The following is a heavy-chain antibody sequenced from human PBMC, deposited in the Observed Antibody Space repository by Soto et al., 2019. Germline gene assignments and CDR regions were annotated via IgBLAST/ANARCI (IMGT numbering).Heavy chain of an antibody. V-gene: IGHV5-51*01. Sequence: GESLKISCKGSGYNFAGYWIGWVRQMPGRGLEWMGIIYPGDSDTRYSPSFQGQVTISADKSITTAYLQWSSLKASDTAMYYCARLKTTTVWYSGLNYWGQGTLVTVSS. CDR2: IYPGDSDT. CDR3: ARLKTTTVWYSGLNY. D-gene: IGHD3-16*01. J-gene: IGHJ4*02. CDR1: GYNFAGYW.